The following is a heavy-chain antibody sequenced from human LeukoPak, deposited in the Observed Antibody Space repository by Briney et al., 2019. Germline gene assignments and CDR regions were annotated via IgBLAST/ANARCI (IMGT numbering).Heavy chain of an antibody. D-gene: IGHD2-15*01. CDR3: AKIGRGYCSGGSCNDNWFDP. J-gene: IGHJ5*02. CDR2: IRYDGSNK. CDR1: GFTFSSYG. Sequence: PGGSLRLSCAASGFTFSSYGMHWVRQAPGKGLEWVAFIRYDGSNKYYAGSVKGRFTISRDNSKNTLYLQMNSLRAEDTAVYYCAKIGRGYCSGGSCNDNWFDPWGQGTLVTVSS. V-gene: IGHV3-30*02.